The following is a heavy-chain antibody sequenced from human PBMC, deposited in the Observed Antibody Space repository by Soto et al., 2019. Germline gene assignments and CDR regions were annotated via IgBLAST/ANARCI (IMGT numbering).Heavy chain of an antibody. CDR2: ISSHSSSI. J-gene: IGHJ4*02. CDR3: ASLYCSTTGCFLDY. D-gene: IGHD2-2*01. Sequence: GGSLRLSCVVSGFTLSYSSMNWVRQAPGKGLEWVSYISSHSSSIYYADSVKGRFTISRDNVKNSLYLQMNSLRGEDTGVYYCASLYCSTTGCFLDYWGQGILVTVSS. CDR1: GFTLSYSS. V-gene: IGHV3-48*01.